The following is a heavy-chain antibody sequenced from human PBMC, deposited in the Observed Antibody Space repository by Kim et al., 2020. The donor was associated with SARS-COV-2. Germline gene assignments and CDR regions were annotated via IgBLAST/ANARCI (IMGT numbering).Heavy chain of an antibody. CDR1: GGSISSGGYY. D-gene: IGHD2-8*02. CDR2: IYYSGST. Sequence: SETLSLTCTVSGGSISSGGYYWSWIRQHPGKGLEWIGYIYYSGSTYYNPSLKSRVTISVDTSKNQFSLKLSSVTAADTAVYYCARATGTLPRAVFDYWGQGTLVTVSS. V-gene: IGHV4-31*03. CDR3: ARATGTLPRAVFDY. J-gene: IGHJ4*02.